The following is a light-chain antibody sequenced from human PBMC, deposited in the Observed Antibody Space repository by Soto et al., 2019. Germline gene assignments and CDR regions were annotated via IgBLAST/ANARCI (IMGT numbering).Light chain of an antibody. CDR2: DVS. J-gene: IGLJ1*01. Sequence: QSVLPQPASVSGSPGQSITIYCSGTSSDVGGYNYVTWYQQHPGKAPKHIIYDVSHRPSGFSNRFSASKSGNTASLTISGLQAEDEADYYCSSYTSSSTYVFGTGTKVTVL. V-gene: IGLV2-14*01. CDR1: SSDVGGYNY. CDR3: SSYTSSSTYV.